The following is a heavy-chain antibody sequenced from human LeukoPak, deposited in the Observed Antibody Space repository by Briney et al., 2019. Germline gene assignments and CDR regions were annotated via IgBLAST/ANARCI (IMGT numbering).Heavy chain of an antibody. V-gene: IGHV1-69*13. Sequence: SVKVSCKASGGTFSSYAISWVRQAPGQGLEWMGGIIPIFGTANYAQKFQGRVTITADESTSTAYMELSSLRSEDTAVYYCARSSGYYYGAFDIWGQGTMVTVSS. CDR2: IIPIFGTA. CDR3: ARSSGYYYGAFDI. J-gene: IGHJ3*02. D-gene: IGHD3-22*01. CDR1: GGTFSSYA.